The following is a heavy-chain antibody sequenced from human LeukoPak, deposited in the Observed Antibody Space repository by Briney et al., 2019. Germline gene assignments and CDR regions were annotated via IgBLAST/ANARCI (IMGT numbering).Heavy chain of an antibody. V-gene: IGHV1-2*02. Sequence: ASVKVSCKASGYTFTGYYMHWVRQAPGQGLEWMGWINPNSGGTNYAQKFQGRVTMTRDTSISTAYMELSRLRSDDTAVYYCARDDCGGDCYLVNWFDLWGQGTLVTVSP. CDR1: GYTFTGYY. D-gene: IGHD2-21*02. J-gene: IGHJ5*02. CDR2: INPNSGGT. CDR3: ARDDCGGDCYLVNWFDL.